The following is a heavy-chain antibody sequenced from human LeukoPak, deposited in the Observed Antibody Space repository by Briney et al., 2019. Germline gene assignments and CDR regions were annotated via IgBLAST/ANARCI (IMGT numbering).Heavy chain of an antibody. V-gene: IGHV4-34*01. CDR2: IGHSGST. D-gene: IGHD2-15*01. CDR1: GGSLIDYY. Sequence: SETLSLTCAVSGGSLIDYYWSWIRQPPGKGLEWIGEIGHSGSTRFSPSLKSRVTVSVDTSNNQFSLNLTSVTAADTAVYYCARQDKDIWNYYNMDVWGKGTTVTVSS. CDR3: ARQDKDIWNYYNMDV. J-gene: IGHJ6*03.